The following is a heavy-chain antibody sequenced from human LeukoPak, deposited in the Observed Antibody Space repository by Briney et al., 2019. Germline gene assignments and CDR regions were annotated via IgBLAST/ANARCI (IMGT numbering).Heavy chain of an antibody. D-gene: IGHD3-9*01. CDR2: MNPKSGGT. CDR1: GYTFTGYY. J-gene: IGHJ4*02. Sequence: VASVKVSCKASGYTFTGYYVHWVRQAPGQGLEWMGWMNPKSGGTNYAQKFEARVTMNRDTSISTAYMELSRLGFDDTAVYYCARSPDILTGEKFDYWGQGTLVTVSS. V-gene: IGHV1-2*02. CDR3: ARSPDILTGEKFDY.